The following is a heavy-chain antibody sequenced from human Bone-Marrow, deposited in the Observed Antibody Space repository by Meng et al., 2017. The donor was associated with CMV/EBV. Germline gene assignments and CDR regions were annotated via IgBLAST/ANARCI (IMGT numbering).Heavy chain of an antibody. CDR3: ARDARAQQLVPYYYGMDV. CDR2: IKHDGSER. Sequence: GGSLRLSCAVSGFTFRNYWMSWVRQAPGKGLEWVANIKHDGSERYYVDSVKGRFTISRDNAKNSLYLQMNSLRAEDTAVYYCARDARAQQLVPYYYGMDVWGQGTTVTVSS. CDR1: GFTFRNYW. V-gene: IGHV3-7*01. J-gene: IGHJ6*02. D-gene: IGHD6-13*01.